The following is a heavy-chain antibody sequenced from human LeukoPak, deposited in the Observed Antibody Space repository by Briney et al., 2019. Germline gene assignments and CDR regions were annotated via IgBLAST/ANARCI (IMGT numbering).Heavy chain of an antibody. V-gene: IGHV1-69*05. D-gene: IGHD1-7*01. CDR3: ASRYNWNSRERLGYYYYYYMDV. J-gene: IGHJ6*03. Sequence: SVTVSCKASGGTFSSYAISWVRQAPGQGLEWMGGIIPIFGTANYAQKFQGRVTITTDESTSTAYMELSSLRSEDTAVYYCASRYNWNSRERLGYYYYYYMDVWGKGTTVTVSS. CDR1: GGTFSSYA. CDR2: IIPIFGTA.